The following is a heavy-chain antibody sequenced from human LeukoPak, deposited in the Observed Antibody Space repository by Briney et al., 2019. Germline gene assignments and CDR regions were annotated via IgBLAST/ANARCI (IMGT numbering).Heavy chain of an antibody. CDR2: INTGPGNT. J-gene: IGHJ4*02. Sequence: GASVKVSCKASGYTFTSYAIHWVRQAPGQRLEWMGWINTGPGNTKYSQTFQGRVTITRDTSASTAYMELSSLRSEDTAVYYCARDRGVSSGWYPFDHWGQGTLVTVSS. V-gene: IGHV1-3*04. D-gene: IGHD6-19*01. CDR3: ARDRGVSSGWYPFDH. CDR1: GYTFTSYA.